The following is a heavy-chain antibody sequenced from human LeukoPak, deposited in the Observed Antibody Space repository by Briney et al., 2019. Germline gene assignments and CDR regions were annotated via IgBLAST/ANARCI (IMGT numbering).Heavy chain of an antibody. CDR3: ARLSPRQTIRWSSRRPGFPKDAFDI. J-gene: IGHJ3*02. CDR1: GGSISSSSYY. CDR2: IYYSGST. D-gene: IGHD2-15*01. Sequence: PSETLSLTCTVSGGSISSSSYYWGWIRQPPGKGLEWIGSIYYSGSTYYNPSLKSRVTISVDTSKKQFSLKLSSVTAADTAVYYCARLSPRQTIRWSSRRPGFPKDAFDIWGQGTMVTVSS. V-gene: IGHV4-39*01.